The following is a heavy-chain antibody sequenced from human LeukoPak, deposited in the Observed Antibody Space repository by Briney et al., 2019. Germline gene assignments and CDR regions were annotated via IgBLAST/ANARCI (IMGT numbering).Heavy chain of an antibody. CDR2: IYTSGST. D-gene: IGHD5-24*01. V-gene: IGHV4-61*02. CDR1: GGSISSGSYY. Sequence: SETLSLTCTVSGGSISSGSYYWSWIRQPAGQGLEWIGRIYTSGSTNYNPSLKSRVTISVDTSKNQFSLELSSVTAADTAVYYCAREDGYNSAWFDPWGQGTLVTVSS. CDR3: AREDGYNSAWFDP. J-gene: IGHJ5*02.